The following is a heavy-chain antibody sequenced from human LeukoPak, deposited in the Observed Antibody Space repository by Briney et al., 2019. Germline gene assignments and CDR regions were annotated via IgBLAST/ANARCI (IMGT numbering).Heavy chain of an antibody. CDR2: IYHSGST. Sequence: SQTLSLTCAVSGGSISSGGYSWSWIRQPPGKGLEWIGYIYHSGSTYYNPSLKSRVTISVDGSKNQFSLKLSSVTAADTAVYYCARTRNGGSFDYWGQGTLVTVSS. CDR3: ARTRNGGSFDY. J-gene: IGHJ4*02. D-gene: IGHD4-23*01. CDR1: GGSISSGGYS. V-gene: IGHV4-30-2*01.